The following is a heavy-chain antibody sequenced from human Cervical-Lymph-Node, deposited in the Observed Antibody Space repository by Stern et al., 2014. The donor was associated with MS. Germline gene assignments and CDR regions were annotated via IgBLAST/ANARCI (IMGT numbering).Heavy chain of an antibody. CDR3: AREPLGDT. Sequence: QVQLQESGPGLVKPSGTLSLTCAVSGGSISSSNWWSWVRQPPGKGLEWVGASYHTGSANYNPSLKRRVTLSIDKSKNQFSLSLSSVTAADTAVYYCAREPLGDTWGQGTLVTVSS. CDR1: GGSISSSNW. J-gene: IGHJ5*02. D-gene: IGHD3-16*01. V-gene: IGHV4-4*02. CDR2: SYHTGSA.